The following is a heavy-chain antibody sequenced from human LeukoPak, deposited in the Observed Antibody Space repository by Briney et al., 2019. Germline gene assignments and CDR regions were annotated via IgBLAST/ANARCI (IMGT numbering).Heavy chain of an antibody. V-gene: IGHV1-46*01. CDR1: GYTFTSYC. CDR2: INPSGGST. Sequence: ASVKVSCKASGYTFTSYCMHWVRQAPGQGLEWMGIINPSGGSTSYAQKFQGRVTMTRDTSTSTVYMELSSLRSEDTAVYYCASDREMANFDYWGQGTLVTVSS. J-gene: IGHJ4*02. CDR3: ASDREMANFDY. D-gene: IGHD5-24*01.